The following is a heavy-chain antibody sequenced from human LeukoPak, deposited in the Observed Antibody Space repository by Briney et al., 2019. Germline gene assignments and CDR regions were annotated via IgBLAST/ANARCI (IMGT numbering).Heavy chain of an antibody. V-gene: IGHV4-34*01. D-gene: IGHD3-10*01. CDR2: INHSGST. J-gene: IGHJ4*02. CDR3: ARGPRTYYYGSGSRD. CDR1: GGSFSGYY. Sequence: SETLSLTCAVYGGSFSGYYWSWIRQPPGKGLEWIGEINHSGSTNYNPSLKSRVTISVDMSKNQFSLKLSSVTAADTAVYYCARGPRTYYYGSGSRDWGQGTLVTVSS.